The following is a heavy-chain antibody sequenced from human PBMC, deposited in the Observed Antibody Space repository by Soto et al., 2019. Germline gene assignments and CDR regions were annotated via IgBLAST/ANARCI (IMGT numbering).Heavy chain of an antibody. V-gene: IGHV3-21*01. J-gene: IGHJ5*02. D-gene: IGHD6-13*01. Sequence: PGGSLRLSCAASGFSFSSHNMNWVRQAPGKGLEWVSFISSGGEYRFYADSVKGRFNISRDNARDSLYLQLNSLRVEDTAVYYCTRDRQLIQDWFDPWGQGTLVTVSS. CDR2: ISSGGEYR. CDR3: TRDRQLIQDWFDP. CDR1: GFSFSSHN.